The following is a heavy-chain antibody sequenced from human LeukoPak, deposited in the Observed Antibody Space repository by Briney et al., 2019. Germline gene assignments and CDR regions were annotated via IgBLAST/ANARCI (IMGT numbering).Heavy chain of an antibody. J-gene: IGHJ4*02. CDR3: AKEYYDSSGYYLFDY. CDR2: INGSGGST. V-gene: IGHV3-23*01. D-gene: IGHD3-22*01. Sequence: GGSLRLSCAASGFTFSSYAMTWVRQAPGKGLEWVSAINGSGGSTHYADSVKGRFTISRDNSKNTLYLQMNSLRAEDTAIYYCAKEYYDSSGYYLFDYWGQGTLVTVSS. CDR1: GFTFSSYA.